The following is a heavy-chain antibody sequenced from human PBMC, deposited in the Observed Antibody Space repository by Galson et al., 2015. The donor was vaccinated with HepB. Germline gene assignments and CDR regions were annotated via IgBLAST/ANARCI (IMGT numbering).Heavy chain of an antibody. CDR1: GFPFDEYA. V-gene: IGHV3-9*01. D-gene: IGHD3-3*01. Sequence: SLRLSCATSGFPFDEYAMHWVRQAPGKGLGWVSGISWNSGSIAYADSVKGRITISRDNGKKSLYLQMNGLRTEYTALYYCAKCSSPMTVFRVVDYDSWGQGTLVTVSS. J-gene: IGHJ4*02. CDR2: ISWNSGSI. CDR3: AKCSSPMTVFRVVDYDS.